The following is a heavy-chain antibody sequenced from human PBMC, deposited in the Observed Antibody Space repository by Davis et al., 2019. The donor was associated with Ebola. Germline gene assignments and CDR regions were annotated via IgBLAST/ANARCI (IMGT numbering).Heavy chain of an antibody. V-gene: IGHV4-39*01. CDR1: GGSISSSSYY. Sequence: SETLSLTCTVSGGSISSSSYYWGWIRQPPGKGLEWIGSIYYSGSTYYNPSLKSRVTISVDTSKNQFSLKLSSVTAADTAVYYCARGVGAHVRFDPWGQGTLVTVSS. D-gene: IGHD1-26*01. CDR2: IYYSGST. CDR3: ARGVGAHVRFDP. J-gene: IGHJ5*02.